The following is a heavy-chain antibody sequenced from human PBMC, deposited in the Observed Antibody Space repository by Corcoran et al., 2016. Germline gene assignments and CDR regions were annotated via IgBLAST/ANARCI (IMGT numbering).Heavy chain of an antibody. Sequence: QVQLVESGGGVVQPGRSLRLSCAASGFTFSSYGMHWVRQAPGKGLEWVAVIWYDGSNKYYADSVKGRFTISRDNSKNTLYLQMNSLKAEDTAVYSFARGIGRAGTYWFDPLGQGNLVNGSP. V-gene: IGHV3-33*01. D-gene: IGHD6-19*01. CDR2: IWYDGSNK. CDR1: GFTFSSYG. J-gene: IGHJ5*02. CDR3: ARGIGRAGTYWFDP.